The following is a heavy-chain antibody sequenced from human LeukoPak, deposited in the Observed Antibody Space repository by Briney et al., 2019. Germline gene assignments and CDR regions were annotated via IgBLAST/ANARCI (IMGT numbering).Heavy chain of an antibody. J-gene: IGHJ4*02. Sequence: GGSLRLSCAASGFTFSTYPMNWVRQAPGKGLEWISHIRDSGTTDYADSVEGRFTLSRDNAKNSLYLQLSSLRAEDTAVYYCARDHDFAFDNWGQGTLVTVSS. V-gene: IGHV3-48*01. CDR3: ARDHDFAFDN. CDR2: IRDSGTT. CDR1: GFTFSTYP. D-gene: IGHD2-21*02.